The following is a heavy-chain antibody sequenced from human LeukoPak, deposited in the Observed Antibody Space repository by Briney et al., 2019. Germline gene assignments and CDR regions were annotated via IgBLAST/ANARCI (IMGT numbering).Heavy chain of an antibody. V-gene: IGHV4-59*01. J-gene: IGHJ4*02. Sequence: SETLSLTCTVSGGSISRYYWSWIRQPPGKGLEWIGYIYYSGSTNYNPSLKSRVTISVDTSKNQFSLKLSSVTAADTAVYYCARGQGHPFDYWGQGTLVTVSS. CDR1: GGSISRYY. CDR3: ARGQGHPFDY. CDR2: IYYSGST.